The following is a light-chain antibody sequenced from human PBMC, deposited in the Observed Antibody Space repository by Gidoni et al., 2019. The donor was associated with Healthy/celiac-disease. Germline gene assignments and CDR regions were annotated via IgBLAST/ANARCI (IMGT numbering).Light chain of an antibody. CDR3: QQYGSSPPDT. Sequence: EIVLTQSPCTLSLSPGERATLSCRARQSVSSSYLAWYQQKPGQAPRLLIYGASSRATGIPDRFSGSGSGTDFTLTISRLEPEDFAVYYCQQYGSSPPDTFGQGTRLEIK. CDR1: QSVSSSY. V-gene: IGKV3-20*01. CDR2: GAS. J-gene: IGKJ5*01.